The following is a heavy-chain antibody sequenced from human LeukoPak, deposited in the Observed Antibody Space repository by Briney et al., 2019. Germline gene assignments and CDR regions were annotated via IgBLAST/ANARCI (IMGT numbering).Heavy chain of an antibody. CDR1: GFTFSSSA. CDR2: ISTSSSYI. CDR3: ARDSGGARFFNWFDP. D-gene: IGHD3-10*01. J-gene: IGHJ5*02. Sequence: GGSLRLSCAASGFTFSSSAMSWVRQAPGKGLEWVSFISTSSSYIYYADSVKGRFTISRDNAKNSLFLQMNSLRAEDTALYYCARDSGGARFFNWFDPWGQGALVTVSS. V-gene: IGHV3-21*01.